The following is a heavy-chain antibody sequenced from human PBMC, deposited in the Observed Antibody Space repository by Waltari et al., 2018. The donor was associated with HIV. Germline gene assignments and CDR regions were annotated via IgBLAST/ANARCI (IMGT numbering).Heavy chain of an antibody. D-gene: IGHD6-13*01. CDR3: ARDRRGAAAAVRHYGMDV. CDR1: GGSISSSSYY. CDR2: IYYSGSP. Sequence: QLQLQESGPGLVKPSETLSLTCTVSGGSISSSSYYWGWIRQPPGKGLEWIGSIYYSGSPYYTPYRKCRVTISVDTSKNQFSLRLSSVTAADTAVYYCARDRRGAAAAVRHYGMDVWGQGTTVTVSS. V-gene: IGHV4-39*07. J-gene: IGHJ6*02.